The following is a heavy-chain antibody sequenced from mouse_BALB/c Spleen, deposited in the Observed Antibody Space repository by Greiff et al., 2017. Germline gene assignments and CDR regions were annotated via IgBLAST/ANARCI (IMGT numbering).Heavy chain of an antibody. V-gene: IGHV2-2*02. D-gene: IGHD1-2*01. CDR2: IWSGGST. J-gene: IGHJ4*01. CDR3: ASSVLRYAMDY. Sequence: VQVVESGPGLVQPSQSLSITCTVPGFSLTSYGLHWVRQSPGKGLEWLGVIWSGGSTDYNAAFISRLSISKDNSKSQVFFKMNSLQANDTAIYYCASSVLRYAMDYWGQGTSVTVSS. CDR1: GFSLTSYG.